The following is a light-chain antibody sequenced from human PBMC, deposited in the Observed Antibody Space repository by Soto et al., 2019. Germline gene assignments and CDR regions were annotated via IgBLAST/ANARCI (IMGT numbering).Light chain of an antibody. J-gene: IGKJ1*01. Sequence: IHMTPSPSSLSASVGDRVTISCRASQSIRSYLNWYQQKPGKAPKLLIYDASALPRGVPSRFSGSGSGTKFTLTIASLQPDDFAPYYCQQYETFSGTFGPGTKVDIK. CDR1: QSIRSY. CDR2: DAS. CDR3: QQYETFSGT. V-gene: IGKV1-5*01.